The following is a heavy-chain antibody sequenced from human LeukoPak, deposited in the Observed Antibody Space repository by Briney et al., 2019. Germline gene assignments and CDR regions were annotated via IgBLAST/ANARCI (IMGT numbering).Heavy chain of an antibody. CDR1: GGSISSNNW. V-gene: IGHV4-4*02. Sequence: SETLSLTCAVSGGSISSNNWWSWVRQPPGKGLEWIGEIYHSGRTNYNPSLRSRVTISVDKSKNQFSLELSSVTAADTAVYYCVGNGNDYYDSSGYFDYWGQGTLVTVAS. CDR2: IYHSGRT. J-gene: IGHJ4*02. CDR3: VGNGNDYYDSSGYFDY. D-gene: IGHD3-22*01.